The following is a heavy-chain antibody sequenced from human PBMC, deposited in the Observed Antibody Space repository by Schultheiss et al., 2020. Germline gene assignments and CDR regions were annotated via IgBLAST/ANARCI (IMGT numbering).Heavy chain of an antibody. D-gene: IGHD3-22*01. J-gene: IGHJ4*02. Sequence: SVKVSCKASGYTFTSYGISWVRQAPGQGLEWMGWISAYNGNTNYAQKLQGRVTITADESTSTAYMELSSLRSEDTAVYYCARVEGVDSSGLDWGQGTLVTVSS. CDR2: ISAYNGNT. CDR3: ARVEGVDSSGLD. V-gene: IGHV1-18*01. CDR1: GYTFTSYG.